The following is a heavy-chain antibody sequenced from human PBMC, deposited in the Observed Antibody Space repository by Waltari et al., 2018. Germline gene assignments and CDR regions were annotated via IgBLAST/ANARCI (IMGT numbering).Heavy chain of an antibody. Sequence: QLQLQESGPGLVKPSETLSLTCTVSGCSISSSSYYWGWIRQPPGKGLEWIGSIYYSGSTYYNPSLKSRVTISVDTSKNQFSLKLSSVTAADTAVYYCARRDTEGDAFDIWGQGTMVTVSS. V-gene: IGHV4-39*01. CDR2: IYYSGST. D-gene: IGHD5-18*01. J-gene: IGHJ3*02. CDR3: ARRDTEGDAFDI. CDR1: GCSISSSSYY.